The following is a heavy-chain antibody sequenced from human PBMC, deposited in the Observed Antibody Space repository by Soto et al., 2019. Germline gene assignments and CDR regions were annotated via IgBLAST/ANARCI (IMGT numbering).Heavy chain of an antibody. CDR1: GYTFTSYG. Sequence: SVKVSCKASGYTFTSYGISWVRQAPGQGLEWMGGIIPVFGTANYAQKFQGRVTITADESTTTVYMDVSSLRSDDTAVYYCARGDATKIVVTTYYGMDVWG. J-gene: IGHJ6*02. D-gene: IGHD4-17*01. CDR2: IIPVFGTA. CDR3: ARGDATKIVVTTYYGMDV. V-gene: IGHV1-69*13.